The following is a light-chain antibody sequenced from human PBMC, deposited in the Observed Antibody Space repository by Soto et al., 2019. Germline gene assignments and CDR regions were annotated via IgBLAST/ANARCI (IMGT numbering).Light chain of an antibody. J-gene: IGKJ1*01. CDR3: QQYGSSPKT. V-gene: IGKV3-20*01. CDR1: QSVSSSY. CDR2: DAS. Sequence: EIVLTQSPGTLSLSPGERATLSCRVSQSVSSSYLAWYQQKVGQAPRLLIYDASSRATGIPDRFSGSGSGTDFTLTISRLEPEDFAVYYCQQYGSSPKTFGQGTKVEIK.